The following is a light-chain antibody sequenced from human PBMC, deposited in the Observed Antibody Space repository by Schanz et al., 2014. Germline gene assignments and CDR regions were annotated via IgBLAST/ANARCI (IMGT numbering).Light chain of an antibody. Sequence: SALTQPPSASGSPGQSVTISCTGTSSDVGGYNYVSWYQQHPGKAPKLMISEVSKRPSGVPDRFSGSKSGNTASLTISGLQAEDEADYYCCSYAGSSWVFGGGTKLTVL. CDR1: SSDVGGYNY. CDR3: CSYAGSSWV. CDR2: EVS. J-gene: IGLJ3*02. V-gene: IGLV2-8*01.